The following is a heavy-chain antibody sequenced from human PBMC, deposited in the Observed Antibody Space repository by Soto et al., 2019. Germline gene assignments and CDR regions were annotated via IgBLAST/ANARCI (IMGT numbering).Heavy chain of an antibody. CDR2: IYYSGST. D-gene: IGHD1-20*01. CDR1: GGSISSGDYY. J-gene: IGHJ4*02. Sequence: SETLSLTCTVSGGSISSGDYYWSWIRQPPGKGLEWIGYIYYSGSTYYNPSLKSRVTISVDTSKNQFSLKLSSVTAADTAVYYCARVTHITSQNIVAFDYWGQGTLVTVSS. CDR3: ARVTHITSQNIVAFDY. V-gene: IGHV4-30-4*01.